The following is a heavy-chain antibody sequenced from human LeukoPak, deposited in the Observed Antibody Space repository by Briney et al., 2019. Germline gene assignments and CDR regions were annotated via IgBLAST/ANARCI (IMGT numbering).Heavy chain of an antibody. CDR2: ISYDGSNK. CDR1: GFTFSSYG. CDR3: ARGRRSGYCSSTSCPEGNDY. D-gene: IGHD2-2*03. J-gene: IGHJ4*02. Sequence: GRSLRLSCAASGFTFSSYGMHWVRQAPGKGLEWVAVISYDGSNKYYADSVKGRFTISRDNSKNTLYLQMNSLRAEDTAVYYCARGRRSGYCSSTSCPEGNDYWGQGTLVTVSS. V-gene: IGHV3-30*03.